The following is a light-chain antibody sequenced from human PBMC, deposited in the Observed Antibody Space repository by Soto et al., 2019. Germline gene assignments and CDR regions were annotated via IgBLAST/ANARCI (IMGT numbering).Light chain of an antibody. CDR3: SSYAGSNNHVL. CDR1: SSDVGDYKY. CDR2: EVS. Sequence: QSALTQPASVSGSPGQSITISCTGTSSDVGDYKYVSWYQQHPGKAPKLMIYEVSNRPSGVSNRFSGSKSGSTASLTVSGLQAEDEADYYCSSYAGSNNHVLFGGGTKLTVL. J-gene: IGLJ2*01. V-gene: IGLV2-14*01.